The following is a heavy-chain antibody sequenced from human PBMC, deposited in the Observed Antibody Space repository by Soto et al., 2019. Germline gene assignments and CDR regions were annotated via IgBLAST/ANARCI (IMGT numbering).Heavy chain of an antibody. J-gene: IGHJ6*02. V-gene: IGHV3-33*01. Sequence: QVQLVESGGGVVQPGRSLRLSCAASGFTFRNYGMHWVRQAPAKGLEWVALVGYDGGNKNYVDSVKGRFTISRDNSKNTLYLQMNILRDEDTAVYYCVRAAGYSGNDYVYYYGMDVWGQGTTVTVSS. CDR2: VGYDGGNK. D-gene: IGHD5-12*01. CDR3: VRAAGYSGNDYVYYYGMDV. CDR1: GFTFRNYG.